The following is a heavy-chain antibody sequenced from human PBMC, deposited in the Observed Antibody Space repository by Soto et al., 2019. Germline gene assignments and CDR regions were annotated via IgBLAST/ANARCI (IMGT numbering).Heavy chain of an antibody. CDR2: FDPEDGET. CDR3: ATSQNDFWSGYYTRGEVNWFDP. V-gene: IGHV1-24*01. D-gene: IGHD3-3*01. J-gene: IGHJ5*02. Sequence: VASVKVSCKVSGYTLTELSMHWVRQAPGKGLEWMGGFDPEDGETIYAQKFQGRVTMTEDTSTDTAYMELSSLRSEDTAVYYCATSQNDFWSGYYTRGEVNWFDPWAQGTLVTVSS. CDR1: GYTLTELS.